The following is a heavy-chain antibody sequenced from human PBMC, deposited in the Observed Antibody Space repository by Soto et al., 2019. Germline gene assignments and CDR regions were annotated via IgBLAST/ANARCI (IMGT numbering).Heavy chain of an antibody. D-gene: IGHD2-8*02. J-gene: IGHJ4*02. CDR2: INHSGST. Sequence: QVQLQQWGAGLLKPSETLSLTCAVYGGSFSGYYWTWIRQPPGTGLEWIGEINHSGSTNYNPSLKCRVTLSVDPSKNQFSLKLTSVTAADTAVYYCARDKITGLFDYWGQGTLVTVSS. CDR1: GGSFSGYY. CDR3: ARDKITGLFDY. V-gene: IGHV4-34*01.